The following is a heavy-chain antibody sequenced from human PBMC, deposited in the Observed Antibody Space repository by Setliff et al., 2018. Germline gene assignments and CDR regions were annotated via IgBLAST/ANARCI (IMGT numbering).Heavy chain of an antibody. CDR1: GYSFTSYW. Sequence: PGESLKISCKGSGYSFTSYWIAWVRQMPGKGLEWMGIIYPGDSDTRYSPSFQGQVTIAADRSTRTAYLQWSSLKASDTAFYYCARSDYGDYFAWESYGMDVWGQGTTVTVSS. V-gene: IGHV5-51*01. CDR3: ARSDYGDYFAWESYGMDV. J-gene: IGHJ6*02. CDR2: IYPGDSDT. D-gene: IGHD4-17*01.